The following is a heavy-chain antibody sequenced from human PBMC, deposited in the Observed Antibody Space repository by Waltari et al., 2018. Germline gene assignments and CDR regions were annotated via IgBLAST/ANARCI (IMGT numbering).Heavy chain of an antibody. CDR3: AKAEARPR. J-gene: IGHJ4*02. V-gene: IGHV3-30*02. CDR2: IRYDGSNK. Sequence: QVQLVESGGGVVQPGGYLSLACAASGFTFSSYGMHWVRQAPGKGLEWVAFIRYDGSNKYYADSVKGRFTISRDNSKNTLYLQMNSLRAEDTAVYYCAKAEARPRWGQGTLVTVSS. CDR1: GFTFSSYG.